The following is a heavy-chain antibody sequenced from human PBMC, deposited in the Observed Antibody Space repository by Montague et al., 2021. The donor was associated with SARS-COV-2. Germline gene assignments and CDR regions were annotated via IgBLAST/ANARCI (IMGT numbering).Heavy chain of an antibody. D-gene: IGHD6-19*01. V-gene: IGHV4-38-2*02. Sequence: SETLSLTCTVSGYSISTGYYWGWIRQPPGKGLEWIGTIYHSGSTYFNPSLKSRVTISVDTSKNQVSLNLSAVTAADTAVYYCAKVAGSHDTFDIWGRGTMVTDS. CDR2: IYHSGST. CDR1: GYSISTGYY. J-gene: IGHJ3*02. CDR3: AKVAGSHDTFDI.